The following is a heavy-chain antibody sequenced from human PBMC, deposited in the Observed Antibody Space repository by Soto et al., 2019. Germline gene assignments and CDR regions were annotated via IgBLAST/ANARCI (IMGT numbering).Heavy chain of an antibody. CDR2: IIPIFGTA. CDR1: GGTFSSYA. Sequence: SVKVSCKASGGTFSSYAISWVRQAPGQGLEWMGGIIPIFGTASYAQKFQGRVTITADESTSTAYMELSSLRSEDTAVYYCARDPVAGTGGHSYYYYGMDVWGQGTTVTVSS. D-gene: IGHD6-19*01. V-gene: IGHV1-69*13. CDR3: ARDPVAGTGGHSYYYYGMDV. J-gene: IGHJ6*02.